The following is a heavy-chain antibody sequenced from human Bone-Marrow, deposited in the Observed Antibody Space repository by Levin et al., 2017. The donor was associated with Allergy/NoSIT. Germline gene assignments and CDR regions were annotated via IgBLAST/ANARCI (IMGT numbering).Heavy chain of an antibody. J-gene: IGHJ6*02. CDR3: ASAKDSYGFATNYNYFAMDV. CDR1: GFNFDDYG. V-gene: IGHV3-20*04. D-gene: IGHD5-18*01. CDR2: INYNGGST. Sequence: GGSLRLSCAASGFNFDDYGMTWVRQAPGKGLEWVSGINYNGGSTDYADSVKGRFTISRDNALHLQMDSLTAEDTASYYCASAKDSYGFATNYNYFAMDVWGQGTTVIV.